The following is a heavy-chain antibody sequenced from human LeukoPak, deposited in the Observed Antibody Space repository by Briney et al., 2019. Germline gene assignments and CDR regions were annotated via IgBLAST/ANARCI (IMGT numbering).Heavy chain of an antibody. V-gene: IGHV4-59*08. CDR1: GGPISSHQ. CDR3: ARGGGHNYGLFDY. D-gene: IGHD5-18*01. J-gene: IGHJ4*02. CDR2: IYYSGNA. Sequence: AETLSLTCTVSGGPISSHQWSWIRQPPGKGLEWIGNIYYSGNANYNPSLKSRVIISVDTSKNQFSLKVNSVTAADTAIYYCARGGGHNYGLFDYWGQGTPVTVSS.